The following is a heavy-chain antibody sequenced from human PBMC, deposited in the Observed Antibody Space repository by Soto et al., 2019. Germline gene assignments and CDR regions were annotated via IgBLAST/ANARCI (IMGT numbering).Heavy chain of an antibody. CDR3: VRHGGGLYCSSTSCYAGWFDP. D-gene: IGHD2-2*01. V-gene: IGHV4-4*02. CDR1: GGSISSSNW. J-gene: IGHJ5*02. CDR2: IYHSGST. Sequence: QVQLQESGPGLVKPSGTLSLTCAVSGGSISSSNWWRWVRQPPGKGLDWIGEIYHSGSTNYNPSLKSRVSMSVDKSKNPFSLTLSAGSAAGAAVYYWVRHGGGLYCSSTSCYAGWFDPWGQGTLVTVSS.